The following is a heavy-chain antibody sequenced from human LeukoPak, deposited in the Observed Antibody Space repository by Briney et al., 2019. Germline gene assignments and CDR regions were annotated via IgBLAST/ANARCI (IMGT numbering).Heavy chain of an antibody. CDR1: GYTFTSSI. V-gene: IGHV1-18*01. CDR3: VGLVEPLDY. J-gene: IGHJ4*02. Sequence: ASVKVSCKASGYTFTSSIISWVRQAPAQGLEWMEWISPYNGNTNYAQKLQGRVTMTTDTSTSTAYMELSSLRSDDTAVYYCVGLVEPLDYWGQGTLVTVSS. D-gene: IGHD2-8*02. CDR2: ISPYNGNT.